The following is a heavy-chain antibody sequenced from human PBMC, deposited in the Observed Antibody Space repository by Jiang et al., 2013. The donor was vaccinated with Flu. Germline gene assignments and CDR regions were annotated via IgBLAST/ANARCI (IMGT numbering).Heavy chain of an antibody. J-gene: IGHJ4*02. D-gene: IGHD2-21*01. V-gene: IGHV3-23*01. CDR3: ATLFPD. Sequence: VQLLESGGGLVQPGGSLRLSCAASGFIFSNFAISWVRQAPGTGLEWVSTISGSGISTYYADSVKGRFTISRDNSKNTLYLQMNSLRAEDTAIYYCATLFPDWGQGTLVTVSS. CDR1: GFIFSNFA. CDR2: ISGSGIST.